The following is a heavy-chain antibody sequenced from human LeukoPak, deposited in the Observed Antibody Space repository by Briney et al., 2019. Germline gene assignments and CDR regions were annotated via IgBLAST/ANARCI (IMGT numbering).Heavy chain of an antibody. D-gene: IGHD2-2*01. CDR2: ISGSGGST. V-gene: IGHV3-23*01. CDR3: AKNRDVVVPDD. J-gene: IGHJ4*02. CDR1: GFTFSSYA. Sequence: GGSLRPSSAASGFTFSSYAMSWVRQAPGKGLEWVSAISGSGGSTYYADSVKGRFTISRDNSKDTLYLQMNSLRAEDTAVYYCAKNRDVVVPDDWGQGTLVTVSS.